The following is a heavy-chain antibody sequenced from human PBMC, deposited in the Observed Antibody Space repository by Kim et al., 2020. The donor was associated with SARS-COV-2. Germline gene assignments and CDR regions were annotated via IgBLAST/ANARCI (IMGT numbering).Heavy chain of an antibody. CDR2: T. D-gene: IGHD7-27*01. V-gene: IGHV4-4*09. J-gene: IGHJ4*02. CDR3: AGSNWGYYFDY. Sequence: TNYHPARKGRVTISVDTSKNQFSLKLSSVTAADTAVYYCAGSNWGYYFDYWGQGTLVTVSS.